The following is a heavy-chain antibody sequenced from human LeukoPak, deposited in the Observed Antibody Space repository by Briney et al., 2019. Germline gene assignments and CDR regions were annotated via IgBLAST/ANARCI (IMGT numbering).Heavy chain of an antibody. D-gene: IGHD7-27*01. Sequence: GGSLRLSCAASGFTFSSYTMNWVRQAPGKGLEWVSSISSSSSYIYYADSVKGRLTISRDNANNSLYLQMNNLRAEDTAMYYCARGRRTGDRGYYSDYWGQGTLVTVSS. V-gene: IGHV3-21*01. CDR2: ISSSSSYI. J-gene: IGHJ4*02. CDR3: ARGRRTGDRGYYSDY. CDR1: GFTFSSYT.